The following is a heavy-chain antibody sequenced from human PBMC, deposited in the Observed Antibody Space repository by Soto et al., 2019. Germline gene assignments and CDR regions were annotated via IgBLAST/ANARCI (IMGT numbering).Heavy chain of an antibody. CDR2: TSYDGSDK. V-gene: IGHV3-30*19. D-gene: IGHD3-16*01. J-gene: IGHJ1*01. CDR3: ARWGTTGGLDV. Sequence: QMQLVESGGGVVQPGTSLRVSCVGSGFAFRSYVIHWVRQAPGKGLEWVALTSYDGSDKYYGDSVRGRFTISRDNSRNTVDLQMDSLRLVDTALYYCARWGTTGGLDVWGQGTLVSVSS. CDR1: GFAFRSYV.